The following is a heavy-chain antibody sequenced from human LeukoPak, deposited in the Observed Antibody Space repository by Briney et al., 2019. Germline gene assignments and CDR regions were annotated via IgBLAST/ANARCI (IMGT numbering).Heavy chain of an antibody. CDR3: AKGTGATYYYYYYMDV. Sequence: GGSLRLSCAASGFIFSSYAMSWVRQAPGKGLEWVSATSGSGGSTYYADSVKGRFTISRDNSKNTLYLQMNSLRAEDTAVYYCAKGTGATYYYYYYMDVWGKGTTVTVSS. CDR2: TSGSGGST. V-gene: IGHV3-23*01. J-gene: IGHJ6*03. CDR1: GFIFSSYA. D-gene: IGHD1-26*01.